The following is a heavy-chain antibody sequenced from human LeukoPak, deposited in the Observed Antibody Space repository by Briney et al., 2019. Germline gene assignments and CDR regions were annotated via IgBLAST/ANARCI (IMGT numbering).Heavy chain of an antibody. J-gene: IGHJ4*02. D-gene: IGHD3-3*01. CDR2: INPNSGGT. V-gene: IGHV1-2*02. Sequence: ASVKVSCKASGYTFTGYYMHWVRQAPGQGLEWMGWINPNSGGTNYAQKFQGRVTMTRDTSISTAYMELSRLRSDDTAVYYCAGGETSYDFWSGYYPSHFDYWGQGTLVTVPS. CDR1: GYTFTGYY. CDR3: AGGETSYDFWSGYYPSHFDY.